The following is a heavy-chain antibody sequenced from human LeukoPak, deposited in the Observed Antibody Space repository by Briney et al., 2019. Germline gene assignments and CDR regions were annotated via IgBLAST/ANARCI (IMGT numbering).Heavy chain of an antibody. CDR2: IYYSGST. V-gene: IGHV4-61*05. J-gene: IGHJ4*02. Sequence: SETLSLTCTDSGGSISSSSYYWGWIRQPPGKGLEWIGYIYYSGSTNYNPSLKSRVTLSVDTSKNQFSLKLSSVTAADTAVYYCARGKFDDYVWGSYRYADYWGQGTLVTVSS. CDR1: GGSISSSSYY. CDR3: ARGKFDDYVWGSYRYADY. D-gene: IGHD3-16*02.